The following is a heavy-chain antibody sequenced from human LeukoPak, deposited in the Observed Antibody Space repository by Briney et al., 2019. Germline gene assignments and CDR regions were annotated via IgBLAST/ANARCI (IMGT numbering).Heavy chain of an antibody. J-gene: IGHJ4*02. CDR3: ARVATIRFFDY. CDR2: IYHSGST. D-gene: IGHD5-12*01. CDR1: GYSISSGYY. Sequence: PSETLSLTCTVAGYSISSGYYWGWIRQPPGKGLEWIGSIYHSGSTYYNPSLKSRVTISVDTSKNQFSLKLSSVTAADTAVYYCARVATIRFFDYWGQGTLVTVSS. V-gene: IGHV4-38-2*02.